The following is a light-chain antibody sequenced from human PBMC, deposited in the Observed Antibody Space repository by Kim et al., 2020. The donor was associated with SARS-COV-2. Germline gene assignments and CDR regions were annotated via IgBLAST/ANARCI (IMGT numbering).Light chain of an antibody. V-gene: IGKV3-20*01. Sequence: PGERATVSCRASQSVTNNYLAWYQQKPVQAPRLLIYGASSRFTGIPDRFSGSGSGTDFTLIISRLEPEDFAVYYCQQYGSGRTFGQGTKVDIK. CDR1: QSVTNNY. CDR2: GAS. CDR3: QQYGSGRT. J-gene: IGKJ1*01.